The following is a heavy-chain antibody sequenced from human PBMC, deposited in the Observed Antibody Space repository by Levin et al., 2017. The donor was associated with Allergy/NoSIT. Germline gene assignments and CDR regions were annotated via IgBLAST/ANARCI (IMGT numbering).Heavy chain of an antibody. CDR1: GYTFTSYG. J-gene: IGHJ6*02. CDR3: ARGGGIAAAGTPPRYYYYGMDV. V-gene: IGHV1-18*01. CDR2: ISAYNGNT. D-gene: IGHD6-13*01. Sequence: ASVKVSCKASGYTFTSYGISWVRQAPGQGLEWMGWISAYNGNTNYAQKLQGRVTMTTDTSTSTAYMELRSLRSDDTAVYYCARGGGIAAAGTPPRYYYYGMDVWGQGTTVTVSS.